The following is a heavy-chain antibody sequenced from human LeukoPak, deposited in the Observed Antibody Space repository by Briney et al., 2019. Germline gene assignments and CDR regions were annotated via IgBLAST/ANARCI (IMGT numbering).Heavy chain of an antibody. V-gene: IGHV1-2*02. CDR1: GYTLTGYY. CDR3: TRDVPAAGRALDY. D-gene: IGHD6-13*01. J-gene: IGHJ4*02. Sequence: ASVKVSCKASGYTLTGYYMHWVRQAPGQGLEWMGWINPNSGGTNYAQKFQGRVTMTRDTSISTAYMELSRLRSDDTAVYYCTRDVPAAGRALDYWGQGTLVTVSS. CDR2: INPNSGGT.